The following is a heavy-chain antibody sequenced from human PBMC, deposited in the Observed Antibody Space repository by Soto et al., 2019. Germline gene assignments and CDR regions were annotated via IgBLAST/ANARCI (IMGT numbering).Heavy chain of an antibody. V-gene: IGHV3-66*01. Sequence: EVQLVESGGGLVQPGGSLRLSCAASGLTVSTNPMSWVRQAPGKGLEWVSVIYTGGGTHYADSVKGRFTISRDNSKNTVNLQICSLRPEDTAVYICARDGSGHWGQGTLVTVSS. CDR3: ARDGSGH. J-gene: IGHJ4*02. CDR2: IYTGGGT. CDR1: GLTVSTNP.